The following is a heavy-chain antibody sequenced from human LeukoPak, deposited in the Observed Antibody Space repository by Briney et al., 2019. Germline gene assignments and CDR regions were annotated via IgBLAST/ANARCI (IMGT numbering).Heavy chain of an antibody. V-gene: IGHV3-30*02. CDR1: RFTFSSYG. D-gene: IGHD3-22*01. Sequence: PGGSLRLSCAASRFTFSSYGMHWVRQTPGKGLEWVAFIRHDGSYQQYVDSVKGRFTVSRDNSKDTVYLQMNSLRTEDTAAYYCAKNRDSSDYPRDFDYWGQGTLVTVSS. CDR2: IRHDGSYQ. CDR3: AKNRDSSDYPRDFDY. J-gene: IGHJ4*02.